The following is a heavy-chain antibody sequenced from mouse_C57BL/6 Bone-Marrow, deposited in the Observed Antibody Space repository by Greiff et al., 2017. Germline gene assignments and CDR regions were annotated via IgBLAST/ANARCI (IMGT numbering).Heavy chain of an antibody. V-gene: IGHV1-15*01. CDR3: TRGRIY. CDR2: IDPETGGT. CDR1: GYTFTDYE. J-gene: IGHJ2*01. Sequence: VQLQQSGAELVRPGASVTLSCKASGYTFTDYEMHWVKQTPVHGLEWIGAIDPETGGTAYNQKFKGKAILTADKSSSTAYMELRSLTSEDAAVYYCTRGRIYWGQGTTLTVSS.